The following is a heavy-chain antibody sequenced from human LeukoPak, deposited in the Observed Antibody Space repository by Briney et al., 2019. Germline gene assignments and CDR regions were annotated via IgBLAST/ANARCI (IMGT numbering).Heavy chain of an antibody. CDR3: ARAGFESYFGGS. V-gene: IGHV1-2*02. J-gene: IGHJ5*02. Sequence: ASVKVSCKASGYTFSGYYLHWVRQAPGQGLEWMGWINTNSGGTNYAQKFQGRVTMTRDTSISTAYMEVSRLRSDDTAVYYCARAGFESYFGGSWGQGTLVTVSS. CDR1: GYTFSGYY. CDR2: INTNSGGT. D-gene: IGHD1-26*01.